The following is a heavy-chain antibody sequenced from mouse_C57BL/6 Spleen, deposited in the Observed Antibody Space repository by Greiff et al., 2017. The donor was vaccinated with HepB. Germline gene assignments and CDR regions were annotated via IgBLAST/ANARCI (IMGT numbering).Heavy chain of an antibody. D-gene: IGHD2-3*01. CDR1: GFTFSSYA. Sequence: VQLKESGGGLVKPGGSLKLSCAASGFTFSSYAMSWVRQTPEKRLEWVATISDGGSYTYYPDNVKGRFTISRDNAKNNLYLQMSHLKSEDTAMYYCAREGENDGYFFAYWGQGTLVTVSA. CDR3: AREGENDGYFFAY. V-gene: IGHV5-4*01. J-gene: IGHJ3*01. CDR2: ISDGGSYT.